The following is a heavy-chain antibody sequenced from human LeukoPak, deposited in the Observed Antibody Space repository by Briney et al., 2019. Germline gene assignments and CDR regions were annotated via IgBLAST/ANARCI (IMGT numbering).Heavy chain of an antibody. CDR3: ARDPSSSSWSPFDY. CDR1: GFTFSSYE. V-gene: IGHV3-48*03. J-gene: IGHJ4*02. Sequence: GGSLRLSCVASGFTFSSYEMNWVRQAPGKGLEWISYISNSGSSIYYADSVMGRFTISRDNAKNSLYLQMNSLRAEDTAVYYCARDPSSSSWSPFDYWGQGTLVTDSS. D-gene: IGHD6-13*01. CDR2: ISNSGSSI.